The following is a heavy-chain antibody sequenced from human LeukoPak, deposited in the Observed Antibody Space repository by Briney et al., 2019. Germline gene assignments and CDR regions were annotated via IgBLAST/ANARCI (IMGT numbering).Heavy chain of an antibody. CDR2: INPNTGGT. Sequence: ASVKVSCKTPAYTFTGYHIHWVRQAPGQGLESMGWINPNTGGTSYAQKFQGRVAMTRDTSSNTAYMEVSRLTSDDTSVYYCARENFGSGTDYWGQGTLVTVSS. CDR3: ARENFGSGTDY. CDR1: AYTFTGYH. D-gene: IGHD3-10*01. V-gene: IGHV1-2*02. J-gene: IGHJ4*02.